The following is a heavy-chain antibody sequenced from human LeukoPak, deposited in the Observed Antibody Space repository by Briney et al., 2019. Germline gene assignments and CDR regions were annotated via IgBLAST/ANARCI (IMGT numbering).Heavy chain of an antibody. V-gene: IGHV3-53*01. CDR1: GFTVSSNY. D-gene: IGHD6-13*01. CDR3: ARGFSSWYPLDV. CDR2: TYSGGST. Sequence: GGSLRLSCAASGFTVSSNYMSWVRQAPGKGLEWVSVTYSGGSTYYADSVKGRFTISRDNSKNTLYLQMNSLRAEDTAVYYCARGFSSWYPLDVWGKGTTVTVSS. J-gene: IGHJ6*04.